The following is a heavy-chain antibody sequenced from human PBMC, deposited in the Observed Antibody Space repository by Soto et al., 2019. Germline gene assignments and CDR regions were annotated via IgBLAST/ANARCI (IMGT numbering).Heavy chain of an antibody. J-gene: IGHJ3*02. D-gene: IGHD2-2*02. CDR1: GYTFTCYY. V-gene: IGHV1-2*04. CDR3: AREGGAYCSSTSCYIRLRAFDI. Sequence: ASVKVSCKASGYTFTCYYMHWVRQAPGQGLEWMGWINPNSGGTNYAQKFQGWVTMTRDTSISTAYMELSRLRSDDTAVYYCAREGGAYCSSTSCYIRLRAFDIWGQGTMVTVSS. CDR2: INPNSGGT.